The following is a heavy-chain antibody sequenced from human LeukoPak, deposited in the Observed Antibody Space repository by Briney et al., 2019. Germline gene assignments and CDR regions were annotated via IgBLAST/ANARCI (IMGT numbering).Heavy chain of an antibody. Sequence: SETLSLTCTVSGGYISGFYWSWIRQPPEKGLEWIGYVHYSGSTNYNPSLKSRVIISVDSSKNQFSLKLSSVTAADTAVYYCARGRSTWPYFDYWGQGTLVTVSS. D-gene: IGHD5-24*01. CDR3: ARGRSTWPYFDY. CDR1: GGYISGFY. J-gene: IGHJ4*02. CDR2: VHYSGST. V-gene: IGHV4-59*01.